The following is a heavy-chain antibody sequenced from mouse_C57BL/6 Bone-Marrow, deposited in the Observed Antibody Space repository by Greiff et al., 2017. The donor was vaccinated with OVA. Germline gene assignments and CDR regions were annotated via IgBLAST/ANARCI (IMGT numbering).Heavy chain of an antibody. Sequence: EVKVEESGGGLVQPGGSMKLSCVASGFTFSNYWMNWVRQSPEKGLEWVAQIRLKSDNYATHYAESVKGRFTISRDDSKSSVYLQMNNLRAEDTGIYYCTFGSKPYFDYWGQGTTLTVSS. CDR2: IRLKSDNYAT. CDR1: GFTFSNYW. CDR3: TFGSKPYFDY. J-gene: IGHJ2*01. D-gene: IGHD1-1*01. V-gene: IGHV6-3*01.